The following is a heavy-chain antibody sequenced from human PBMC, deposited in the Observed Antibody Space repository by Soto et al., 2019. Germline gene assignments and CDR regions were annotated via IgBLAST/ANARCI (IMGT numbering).Heavy chain of an antibody. J-gene: IGHJ6*02. Sequence: PGGSLRLSCAASGFTFSSYEMNWVRQAPGKGLEWVSYISNSGIDIYYADSVKGRFTISTXXXXXTXYXQXXXLRAXDTALYYCTKASPDRHHMDVWGQGTTVTVSS. CDR2: ISNSGIDI. CDR1: GFTFSSYE. CDR3: TKASPDRHHMDV. V-gene: IGHV3-48*03.